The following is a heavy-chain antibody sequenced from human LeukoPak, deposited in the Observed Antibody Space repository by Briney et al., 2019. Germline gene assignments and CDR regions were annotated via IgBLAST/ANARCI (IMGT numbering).Heavy chain of an antibody. D-gene: IGHD2-21*01. CDR2: IYPGDSET. J-gene: IGHJ3*02. Sequence: GESLKISCKGSGYSFTSYWIGWVRQMPGKGLEWTGIIYPGDSETRYSPSFQGQVTISADKSINTAYLQWSSLKASDTAMFYCARRGGASPFRDAFDIWGQGTMVTISS. V-gene: IGHV5-51*01. CDR1: GYSFTSYW. CDR3: ARRGGASPFRDAFDI.